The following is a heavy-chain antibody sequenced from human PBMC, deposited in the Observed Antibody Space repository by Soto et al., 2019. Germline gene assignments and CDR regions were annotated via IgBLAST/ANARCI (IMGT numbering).Heavy chain of an antibody. CDR3: ARGDSTDCSNGVCSFFYNHDMDV. CDR1: GYSFTDYH. D-gene: IGHD2-8*01. J-gene: IGHJ6*02. Sequence: VKVSCKASGYSFTDYHIHWVRQAPGQGLEWLGRINPKSGGTSTAQRFQGWVTMTTDTSISTASMELTRLTSDDTAIYYCARGDSTDCSNGVCSFFYNHDMDVWGQGTTVTVSS. V-gene: IGHV1-2*04. CDR2: INPKSGGT.